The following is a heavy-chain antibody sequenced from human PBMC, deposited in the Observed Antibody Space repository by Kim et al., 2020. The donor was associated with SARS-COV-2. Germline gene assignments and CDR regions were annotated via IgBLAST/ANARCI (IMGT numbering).Heavy chain of an antibody. CDR3: ARSTVTRGDCYSY. Sequence: GGSLRLSCAASGFTFSSYEMNWVRQAPGKGLEWVSYISSSGSTIYYADSVKGRFTISRDNAKNSLYLQMNSLRAEDTAVYYCARSTVTRGDCYSYWGQGTLVTGSS. CDR2: ISSSGSTI. V-gene: IGHV3-48*03. CDR1: GFTFSSYE. D-gene: IGHD2-21*02. J-gene: IGHJ4*02.